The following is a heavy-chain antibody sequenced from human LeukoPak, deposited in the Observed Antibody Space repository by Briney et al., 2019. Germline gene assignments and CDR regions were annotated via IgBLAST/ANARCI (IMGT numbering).Heavy chain of an antibody. CDR1: GFTFSSYS. Sequence: GGSLRLSCAASGFTFSSYSMKWVRQAPGKGLEWVSSISSSSSCIYYADSVKGRFTISRDNAKNSLYLRMNSLRAEDTAVYYCARDPYYYDSSGYYYVQAFDIWGQGTMVTVSS. D-gene: IGHD3-22*01. V-gene: IGHV3-21*01. J-gene: IGHJ3*02. CDR2: ISSSSSCI. CDR3: ARDPYYYDSSGYYYVQAFDI.